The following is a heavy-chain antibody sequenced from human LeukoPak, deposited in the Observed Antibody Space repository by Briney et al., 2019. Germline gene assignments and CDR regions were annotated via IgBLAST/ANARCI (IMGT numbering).Heavy chain of an antibody. Sequence: PSETLSLTCTVSGGSISSYFWSWIRQPPGKGLEWIGYIYYSGSTNYNPSLKSRVTISVDTSKNQFSLKLSSVTAADTAVYYCARALARLDSFDYWGQGTLVTVSS. CDR2: IYYSGST. CDR1: GGSISSYF. J-gene: IGHJ4*02. CDR3: ARALARLDSFDY. V-gene: IGHV4-59*01. D-gene: IGHD6-6*01.